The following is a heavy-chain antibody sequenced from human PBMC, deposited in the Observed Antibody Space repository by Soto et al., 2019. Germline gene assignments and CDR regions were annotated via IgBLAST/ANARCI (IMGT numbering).Heavy chain of an antibody. CDR1: GFTFSSYG. D-gene: IGHD4-4*01. J-gene: IGHJ4*02. V-gene: IGHV3-30*03. CDR3: VGMATITADY. CDR2: ISYDGSNK. Sequence: PGGSLRLSCAAPGFTFSSYGMHWVRQAPGKGLEWVAVISYDGSNKYYADSVKGRFTISRDNSKNTLYLQMNSLRAEDTAVYYCVGMATITADYWGQGTLVTVSS.